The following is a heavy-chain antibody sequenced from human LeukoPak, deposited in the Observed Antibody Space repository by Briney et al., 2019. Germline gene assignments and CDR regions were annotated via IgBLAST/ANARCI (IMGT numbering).Heavy chain of an antibody. CDR1: GFTFSSYG. V-gene: IGHV3-23*01. D-gene: IGHD3-10*02. Sequence: PGGSLRLSCAASGFTFSSYGMNWVRQAPGKGLEWVSGISGSGGRTYYADSVKGRFTISRDNAKNSLYLQMNSLRAEDTAVYYCAELGITMIGGVWGKGTTVTISS. J-gene: IGHJ6*04. CDR2: ISGSGGRT. CDR3: AELGITMIGGV.